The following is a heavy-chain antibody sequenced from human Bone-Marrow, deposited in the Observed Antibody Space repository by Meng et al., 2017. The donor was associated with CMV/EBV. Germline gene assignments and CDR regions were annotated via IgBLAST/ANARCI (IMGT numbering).Heavy chain of an antibody. Sequence: GESLKISCAASGFIVSSDNMNWVRQSPGRGLEWVAYISSSVSTIYYVDTVKGRFTISRYNAKNSLYLQMNSLGAEDTSVYYCARGGFCSGGLCYHLNAFDIWGQGTMVTVSS. CDR1: GFIVSSDN. CDR3: ARGGFCSGGLCYHLNAFDI. D-gene: IGHD2-15*01. V-gene: IGHV3-48*03. CDR2: ISSSVSTI. J-gene: IGHJ3*02.